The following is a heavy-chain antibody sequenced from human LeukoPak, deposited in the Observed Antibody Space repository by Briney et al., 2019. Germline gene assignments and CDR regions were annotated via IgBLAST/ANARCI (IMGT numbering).Heavy chain of an antibody. Sequence: SETLSLTCTVSGDSIASGTYSWGWIRQPPGKGLEWIGSIYCSGSTYYNPSLKSRVTISVDTSKNQFPLKLSSVTAADTAVYYCARHAGGIAATGTRPFDYWGQGTLVTVSS. J-gene: IGHJ4*02. CDR2: IYCSGST. CDR3: ARHAGGIAATGTRPFDY. D-gene: IGHD6-13*01. V-gene: IGHV4-39*01. CDR1: GDSIASGTYS.